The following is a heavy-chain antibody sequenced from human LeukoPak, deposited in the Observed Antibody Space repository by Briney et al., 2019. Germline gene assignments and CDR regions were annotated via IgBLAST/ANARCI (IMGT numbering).Heavy chain of an antibody. D-gene: IGHD6-13*01. Sequence: AGGSLRLSCAASGFTFSDYWMHWVRQAPGKGLEWVSDISGGGATTFYADSVKGRFTISRDNSKNTLYLQLSSLRAEDTAVYYCAKSTGYSTTGRDFDSWGRGTLVTVSS. CDR1: GFTFSDYW. V-gene: IGHV3-23*01. CDR2: ISGGGATT. CDR3: AKSTGYSTTGRDFDS. J-gene: IGHJ4*02.